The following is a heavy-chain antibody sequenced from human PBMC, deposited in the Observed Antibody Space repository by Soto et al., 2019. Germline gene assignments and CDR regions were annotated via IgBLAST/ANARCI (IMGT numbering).Heavy chain of an antibody. D-gene: IGHD3-22*01. CDR1: EFTVSSNY. CDR2: IYSGGST. J-gene: IGHJ3*02. V-gene: IGHV3-53*01. CDR3: ARDSGYYPSSAFDI. Sequence: PGGSLRLSCAASEFTVSSNYMSWVRQAPGKGLEWVSVIYSGGSTYYADSVKGRFTISRDNSKNTLYLQMNSLRAEDTAVYYCARDSGYYPSSAFDIWGQGTMVTVS.